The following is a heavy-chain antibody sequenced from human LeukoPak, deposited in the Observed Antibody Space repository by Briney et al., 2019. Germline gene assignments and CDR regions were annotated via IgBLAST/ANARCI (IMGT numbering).Heavy chain of an antibody. CDR2: IYTSGST. J-gene: IGHJ4*02. CDR3: ARDQYYYGSGSYGLDY. CDR1: GGPISSYY. Sequence: PSETLSLTCTVSGGPISSYYWSWIRQPAGKGLEWIGRIYTSGSTNYNPSLKSRVTMSVDTSKNQFSLKLSSVTAADTAVYYCARDQYYYGSGSYGLDYWGQGTLATVSS. D-gene: IGHD3-10*01. V-gene: IGHV4-4*07.